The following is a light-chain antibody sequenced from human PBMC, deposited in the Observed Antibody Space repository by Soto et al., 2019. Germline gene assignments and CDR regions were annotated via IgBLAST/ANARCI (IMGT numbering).Light chain of an antibody. CDR2: DVS. CDR1: SSDVGAYNY. J-gene: IGLJ2*01. V-gene: IGLV2-11*01. Sequence: QSALTQPHSVSGSPGQSVTISCTGTSSDVGAYNYVSWYQQHPGKAPKLMIFDVSKRPSGVPDRFSGSKSGNTASLTISGLQAEDEADYSCCSYAGSYTWVFGGGTKLTVL. CDR3: CSYAGSYTWV.